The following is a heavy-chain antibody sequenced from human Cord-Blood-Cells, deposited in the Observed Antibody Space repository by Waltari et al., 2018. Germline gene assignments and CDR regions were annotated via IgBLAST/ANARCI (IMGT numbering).Heavy chain of an antibody. CDR2: IYYSGST. CDR1: GGSISSHY. J-gene: IGHJ5*02. Sequence: QVQLQESGPGLVKPSETLSLTCTVSGGSISSHYWSWIRQPPGKGLEWIGYIYYSGSTNYNPSRKSRVTISVDTSKNQFSLKLSSETAADTAVYYCARAPKGGQLLNWFDPWGQGTLVTVSS. CDR3: ARAPKGGQLLNWFDP. D-gene: IGHD2-2*01. V-gene: IGHV4-59*11.